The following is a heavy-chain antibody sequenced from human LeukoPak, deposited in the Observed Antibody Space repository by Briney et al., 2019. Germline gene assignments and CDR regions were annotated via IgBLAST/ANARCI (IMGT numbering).Heavy chain of an antibody. D-gene: IGHD3-10*01. CDR3: ARAPRITMVRGVIYWFDP. Sequence: VASVKVSFKASGYTFTSYDINWVRQATGQGLEWMGWMNPNSGNTGYAQKFQGRVTITRNTSISTDYMELSSLRSEDTAVYYCARAPRITMVRGVIYWFDPWGPGTLVTVSS. CDR1: GYTFTSYD. V-gene: IGHV1-8*03. CDR2: MNPNSGNT. J-gene: IGHJ5*02.